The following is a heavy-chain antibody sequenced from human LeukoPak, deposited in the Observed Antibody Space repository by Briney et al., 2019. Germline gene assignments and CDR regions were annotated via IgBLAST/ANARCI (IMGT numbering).Heavy chain of an antibody. CDR2: IYYTGRT. CDR3: ARREEEDGYNAKTFHY. V-gene: IGHV4-39*01. Sequence: SETLSLTCTVSGGSLSGSNYCWGWIRQPPGRGLEWIGSIYYTGRTYYNPSLKSRVTVSVDTSNYHFSLRLSSVTAADTAVYYCARREEEDGYNAKTFHYWGQGTLVTVSS. CDR1: GGSLSGSNYC. J-gene: IGHJ4*02. D-gene: IGHD5-24*01.